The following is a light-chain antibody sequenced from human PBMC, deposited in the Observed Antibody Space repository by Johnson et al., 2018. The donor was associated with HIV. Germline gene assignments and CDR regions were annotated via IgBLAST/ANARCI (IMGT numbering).Light chain of an antibody. V-gene: IGLV1-51*02. Sequence: QSVLTQPPSVSAAPGQKVTISCSGSSSDMGNYAVSWYQQLPGTAPKLLIYEKNKRPSGIPDRFSGSKSGTSATLGIAGLKTGDEADDYCGTWDTSLTTGGVFGTGTKVTVL. CDR3: GTWDTSLTTGGV. CDR1: SSDMGNYA. CDR2: EKN. J-gene: IGLJ1*01.